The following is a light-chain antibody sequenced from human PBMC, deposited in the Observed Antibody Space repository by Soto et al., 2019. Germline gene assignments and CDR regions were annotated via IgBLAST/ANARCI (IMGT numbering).Light chain of an antibody. V-gene: IGKV3-11*01. CDR2: DAS. CDR3: QQNLGVHT. J-gene: IGKJ1*01. CDR1: QNVLGY. Sequence: EILLTQSPVTLSLSPGERATLSCRASQNVLGYLAWYQQKPGQAPRLLIYDASNRATGIPARFSGSGSGTDFTLTISSLEPEDSAVYYCQQNLGVHTFGQGTKV.